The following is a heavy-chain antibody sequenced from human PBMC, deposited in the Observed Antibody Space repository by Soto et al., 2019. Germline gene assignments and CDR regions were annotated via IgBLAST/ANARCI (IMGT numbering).Heavy chain of an antibody. CDR2: IYYSGST. V-gene: IGHV4-39*01. CDR3: ARHDYDFWSNYYYGMDV. Sequence: PSETLSLTCTVSGGSISSSSYYWGWIRQPPGKGLEWIGSIYYSGSTYYNPSLKSRVTISVDTSKNQFSLKLSSVTAADTAVYYCARHDYDFWSNYYYGMDVWGQGTTVTVSS. CDR1: GGSISSSSYY. D-gene: IGHD3-3*01. J-gene: IGHJ6*02.